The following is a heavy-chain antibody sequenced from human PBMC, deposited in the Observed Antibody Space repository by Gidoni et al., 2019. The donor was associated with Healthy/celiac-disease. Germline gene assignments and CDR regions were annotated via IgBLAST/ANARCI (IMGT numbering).Heavy chain of an antibody. CDR3: ARGANSSSWKLNWFDP. J-gene: IGHJ5*02. D-gene: IGHD6-13*01. Sequence: QVQLQESGPGLVKPSQTLSLTCTVSGGSISIGSYYWSWIRQPAGKGLEWIGRIYTSGSTNYNPSLKSRVTISVDTSKNQFSLKLSSVTAADTAVYYCARGANSSSWKLNWFDPWGQGTLVTVSS. CDR2: IYTSGST. CDR1: GGSISIGSYY. V-gene: IGHV4-61*02.